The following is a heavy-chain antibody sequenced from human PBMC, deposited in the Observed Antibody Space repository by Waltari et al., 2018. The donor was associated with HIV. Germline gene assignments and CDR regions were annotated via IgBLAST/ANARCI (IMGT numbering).Heavy chain of an antibody. CDR2: MNPNSGNT. CDR3: AIISSGGRPDY. D-gene: IGHD2-15*01. J-gene: IGHJ4*02. Sequence: QVQLVQSGAEVKKPGASVKVSCKASGYTFTSYDINWVRQAPGQGLELWGWMNPNSGNTGFDQKFQGRVTMTRNTSISTAYMELSSLRSEDTAVYYWAIISSGGRPDYWGQGTLVTVSS. V-gene: IGHV1-8*01. CDR1: GYTFTSYD.